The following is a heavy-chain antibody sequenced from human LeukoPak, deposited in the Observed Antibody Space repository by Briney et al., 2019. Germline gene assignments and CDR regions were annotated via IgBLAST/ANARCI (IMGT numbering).Heavy chain of an antibody. D-gene: IGHD6-19*01. J-gene: IGHJ5*02. CDR3: AKIEAVAGTRWFDP. Sequence: GGSLRLSCAASGFTFRNYVMSWVRQAPGKGLEWVSGISGSGGGSYYADSVKGRFTIFGDNSKNALYLHMNSLSADDTALYYCAKIEAVAGTRWFDPWGQGTLVIVSS. V-gene: IGHV3-23*01. CDR1: GFTFRNYV. CDR2: ISGSGGGS.